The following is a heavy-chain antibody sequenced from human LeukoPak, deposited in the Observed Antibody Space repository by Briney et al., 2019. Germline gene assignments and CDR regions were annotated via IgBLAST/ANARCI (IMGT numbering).Heavy chain of an antibody. CDR1: GYTFTGYY. D-gene: IGHD1-26*01. Sequence: VASVNLSCKASGYTFTGYYMHWVRRGPGQGLGWMGWINPNSGGTTYAQKFQGRVTMTREASISTAYMELSRLRSNDAAVYYCERGGVGAHLSNYWGQGTLVTVSS. V-gene: IGHV1-2*02. CDR3: ERGGVGAHLSNY. J-gene: IGHJ4*02. CDR2: INPNSGGT.